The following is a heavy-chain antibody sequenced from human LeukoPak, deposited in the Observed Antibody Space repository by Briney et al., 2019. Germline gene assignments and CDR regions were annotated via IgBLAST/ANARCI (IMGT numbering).Heavy chain of an antibody. V-gene: IGHV3-64*04. J-gene: IGHJ6*02. D-gene: IGHD2-2*01. CDR2: LSSNGGST. CDR1: GFSFSRYD. Sequence: GGSLRLSCSASGFSFSRYDMHWVRQAPGKGLEYVSALSSNGGSTYYADSVKGRFTISRDNSKNTLYLQMNSLRAEDTAVYYCARGYQLLTMDVWGQGTTVTVSS. CDR3: ARGYQLLTMDV.